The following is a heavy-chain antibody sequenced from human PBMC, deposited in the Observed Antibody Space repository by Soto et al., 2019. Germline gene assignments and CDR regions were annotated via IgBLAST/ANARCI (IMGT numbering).Heavy chain of an antibody. CDR1: GYTFTNYA. Sequence: ASVKISCKASGYTFTNYAMHWVRQAPGQRLEWMGWINAGNGNTKYSQKFQGRVTITRDTSASTAYMELSSLRSEDTAVYYCARGSYCSSTSCSEVAYYYYGMDVWGNGNTVTVSS. J-gene: IGHJ6*04. D-gene: IGHD2-2*01. CDR2: INAGNGNT. V-gene: IGHV1-3*01. CDR3: ARGSYCSSTSCSEVAYYYYGMDV.